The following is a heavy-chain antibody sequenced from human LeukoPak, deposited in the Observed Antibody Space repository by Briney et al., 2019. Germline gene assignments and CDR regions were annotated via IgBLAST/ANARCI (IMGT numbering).Heavy chain of an antibody. CDR3: ARDRPDFWSGSIAQYYYYYYMDV. CDR1: GGSFSGYY. Sequence: SETLSLTCAVYGGSFSGYYWSWIRQPPGKGLEWIGEINHSGSTNYNPSLKSRVTISVDTSKNQFSLKLSSVTAADTAVYYCARDRPDFWSGSIAQYYYYYYMDVWGKGTTVTVSS. D-gene: IGHD3-3*01. CDR2: INHSGST. J-gene: IGHJ6*03. V-gene: IGHV4-34*01.